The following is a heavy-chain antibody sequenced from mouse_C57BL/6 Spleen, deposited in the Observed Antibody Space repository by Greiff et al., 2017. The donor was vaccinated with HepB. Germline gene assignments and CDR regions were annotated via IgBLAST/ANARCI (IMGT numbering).Heavy chain of an antibody. CDR2: IDPENGDT. Sequence: EVQLQQSGAELVRPGASVKLSCTASGFNIKDDYMHWVKQRPEQGLEWIGWIDPENGDTESASKFQGKATITADTSSNTAYLQLSSLTSEDTAVYYCTSLLRYYYWGQGTTLTVSS. V-gene: IGHV14-4*01. D-gene: IGHD1-1*01. J-gene: IGHJ2*01. CDR1: GFNIKDDY. CDR3: TSLLRYYY.